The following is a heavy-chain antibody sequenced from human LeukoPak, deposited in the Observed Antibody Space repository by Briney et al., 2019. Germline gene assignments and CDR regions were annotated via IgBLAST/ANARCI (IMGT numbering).Heavy chain of an antibody. CDR2: IRSKANTYAT. Sequence: PGGSLRLSCAASGFTFSDSVMHWVRQASGKGLEWVGRIRSKANTYATAYVASVKGRFTISRDDSKNTAYLQMNSLKPEDTAVYYCTRTSFGWGAFDIWGQGTVVTVSS. J-gene: IGHJ3*02. CDR3: TRTSFGWGAFDI. D-gene: IGHD3-16*01. CDR1: GFTFSDSV. V-gene: IGHV3-73*01.